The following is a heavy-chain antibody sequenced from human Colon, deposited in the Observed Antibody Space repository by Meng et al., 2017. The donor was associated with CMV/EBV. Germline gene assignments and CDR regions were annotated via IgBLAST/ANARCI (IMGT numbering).Heavy chain of an antibody. CDR2: IKQDGSEK. CDR1: GFTFSSYW. J-gene: IGHJ4*02. CDR3: ARVLNLLMITFGGPSSASFDY. V-gene: IGHV3-7*01. D-gene: IGHD3-16*01. Sequence: LSLTCAASGFTFSSYWMSWVRQAPGKGLEWVANIKQDGSEKYYVDSVKGRFTISRDNAKNSLYLQMNSLRAEDTAVYYCARVLNLLMITFGGPSSASFDYWGQGTLVTVSS.